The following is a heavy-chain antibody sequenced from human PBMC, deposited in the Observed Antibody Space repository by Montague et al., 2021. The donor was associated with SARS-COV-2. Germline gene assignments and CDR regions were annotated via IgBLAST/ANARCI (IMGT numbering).Heavy chain of an antibody. J-gene: IGHJ5*02. CDR3: ASLTLGYCSSTSCYSDWFDP. CDR1: GGSFSGYY. Sequence: SETLSLTCAVYGGSFSGYYWSWIRQPPGKGLEWIGEINHSGSTNYNPSLKSRVTISVDTSKNQFSLKLSSVTAAGTAVYYSASLTLGYCSSTSCYSDWFDPWGQGTLVTVSS. CDR2: INHSGST. V-gene: IGHV4-34*01. D-gene: IGHD2-2*02.